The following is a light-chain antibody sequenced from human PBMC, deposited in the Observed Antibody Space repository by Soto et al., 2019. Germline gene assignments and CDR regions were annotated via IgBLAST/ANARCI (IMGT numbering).Light chain of an antibody. CDR2: GAS. CDR3: QHYGASLGYS. CDR1: QIVSGSY. J-gene: IGKJ2*03. V-gene: IGKV3-20*01. Sequence: EIVLTQSPGTLSLSPGERATLSCRASQIVSGSYLAWYQQKPGQAPRLLIYGASSRAPGIPDRISGSGSGTDFTLTISRLEPEDFAVYHCQHYGASLGYSFGQGTKLEIK.